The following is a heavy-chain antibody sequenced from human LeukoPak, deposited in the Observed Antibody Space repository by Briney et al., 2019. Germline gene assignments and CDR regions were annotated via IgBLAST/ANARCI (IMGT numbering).Heavy chain of an antibody. D-gene: IGHD4-17*01. CDR2: ISSSSSYT. J-gene: IGHJ4*02. CDR1: GFTFSDYY. Sequence: GRSLRLSCAASGFTFSDYYMSWIRQAPGKGLEWVSYISSSSSYTNYADSVKGRFTISRDNAKNSLYLQMNSLRAEDTAVYYCAKAGTTVIDYWGQGTLVTVSS. V-gene: IGHV3-11*06. CDR3: AKAGTTVIDY.